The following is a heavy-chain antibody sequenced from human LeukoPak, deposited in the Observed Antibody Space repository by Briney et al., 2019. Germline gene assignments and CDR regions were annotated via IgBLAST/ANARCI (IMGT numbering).Heavy chain of an antibody. CDR3: ARDLWDTPMVRGTGP. D-gene: IGHD5-18*01. Sequence: ASVKVSCKASGYTFTSYGISWVRQAPGQGLEWMGWISAYNGNTNYAQKLQGRVTMTTDTSTSTAYMELRSLRSDDTAVYYCARDLWDTPMVRGTGPWGQGTLVTVSS. CDR1: GYTFTSYG. J-gene: IGHJ5*02. CDR2: ISAYNGNT. V-gene: IGHV1-18*01.